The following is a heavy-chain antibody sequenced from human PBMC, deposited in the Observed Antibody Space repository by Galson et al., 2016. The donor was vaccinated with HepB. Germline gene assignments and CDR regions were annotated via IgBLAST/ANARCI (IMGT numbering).Heavy chain of an antibody. Sequence: SLRLSCAASGFTFRSYAMSWVRQAPGKGLEWVTFISHDGSNTYSPNSVKARLTVSRDNYRNTLFLQMHSLRDDATAVYYCARGHAGYSSSWDRSFAYWGQGTLVTVSS. CDR3: ARGHAGYSSSWDRSFAY. V-gene: IGHV3-30*03. CDR2: ISHDGSNT. J-gene: IGHJ4*02. D-gene: IGHD6-13*01. CDR1: GFTFRSYA.